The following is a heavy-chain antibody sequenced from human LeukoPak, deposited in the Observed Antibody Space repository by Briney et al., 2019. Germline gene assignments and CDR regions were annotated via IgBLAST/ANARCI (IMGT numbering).Heavy chain of an antibody. Sequence: ASVKVSCKASGYTFTSYGISWVRQAPGQGLEWMGWISAYNGNTNYAQKLQGRVTMTTDTSTSTAYMELRSLRSDDTAVYYCTRGLGYCSGGSCYAFDIWGQGTMVTVSS. CDR3: TRGLGYCSGGSCYAFDI. V-gene: IGHV1-18*01. CDR2: ISAYNGNT. CDR1: GYTFTSYG. J-gene: IGHJ3*02. D-gene: IGHD2-15*01.